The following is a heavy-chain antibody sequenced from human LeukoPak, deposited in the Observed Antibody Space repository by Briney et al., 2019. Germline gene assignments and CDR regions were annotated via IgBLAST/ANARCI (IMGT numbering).Heavy chain of an antibody. V-gene: IGHV1-2*02. Sequence: WAPVKVSCKTSGYTFTDYYIHWIRQAPGQGLEWMGWITPNSGNTNYAQKFHGRVTMTRDTSISTASLEVRSLTSDDTAVYYCARLEGTGYRGGWLDPWGQGSLVTVSS. CDR3: ARLEGTGYRGGWLDP. CDR2: ITPNSGNT. CDR1: GYTFTDYY. J-gene: IGHJ5*02. D-gene: IGHD3-9*01.